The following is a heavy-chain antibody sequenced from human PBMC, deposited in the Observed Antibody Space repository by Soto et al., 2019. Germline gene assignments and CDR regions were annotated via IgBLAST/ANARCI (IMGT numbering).Heavy chain of an antibody. V-gene: IGHV4-61*01. CDR1: GGSFKSGSYP. CDR2: VYHTGRT. Sequence: QVQLQESGPGLVKPSETLSLTCTVSGGSFKSGSYPWSWIRQPPGKGLEWIGYVYHTGRTSYNPSLKSRVSISMDTSKNQFSLNLDSATAADTAVYFCARDFAYFDSWGQGTLVTVSS. CDR3: ARDFAYFDS. D-gene: IGHD3-3*01. J-gene: IGHJ4*02.